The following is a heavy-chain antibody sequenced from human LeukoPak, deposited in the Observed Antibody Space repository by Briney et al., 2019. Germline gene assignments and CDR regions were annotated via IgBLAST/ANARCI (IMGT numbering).Heavy chain of an antibody. CDR1: GFTFSNAW. CDR3: TTAMYYGSGSYYGINWFDP. CDR2: IKSKTDGGTT. Sequence: GGSLRLSCAASGFTFSNAWMSWVRQAPGKGLEWVGRIKSKTDGGTTDYAAPVKGRFTISRDDSKNTLYLQMNSLKTEDTAVYYCTTAMYYGSGSYYGINWFDPWGQGTLVTVPS. V-gene: IGHV3-15*01. J-gene: IGHJ5*02. D-gene: IGHD3-10*01.